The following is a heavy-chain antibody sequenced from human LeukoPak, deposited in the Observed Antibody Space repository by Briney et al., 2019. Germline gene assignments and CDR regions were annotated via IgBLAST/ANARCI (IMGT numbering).Heavy chain of an antibody. CDR3: AKGRVSTSGWTFNDY. CDR1: GFTFSSYG. Sequence: GGSLRLSCAASGFTFSSYGMSWVRQAPGKGLEWVSSSSGSGGSTYYADSVKGRFTISRDNSKNTLYLQMNSLRAEDTAVYYCAKGRVSTSGWTFNDYWGQGTLVTVSS. J-gene: IGHJ4*02. CDR2: SSGSGGST. V-gene: IGHV3-23*01. D-gene: IGHD6-19*01.